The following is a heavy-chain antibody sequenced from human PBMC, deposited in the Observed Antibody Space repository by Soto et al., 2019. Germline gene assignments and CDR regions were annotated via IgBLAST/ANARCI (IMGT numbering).Heavy chain of an antibody. CDR3: AKALFRYVDNYPLDV. V-gene: IGHV3-9*01. CDR1: GFTYDDYA. Sequence: GGSLRLSCAASGFTYDDYAMHWVRQAPGKGLEWVSGISWNSGNVGYAESVKGRFTISRDNAKNSLYLQMSSLRTEDTALYYCAKALFRYVDNYPLDVWGQGTTVTVSS. D-gene: IGHD1-1*01. J-gene: IGHJ6*02. CDR2: ISWNSGNV.